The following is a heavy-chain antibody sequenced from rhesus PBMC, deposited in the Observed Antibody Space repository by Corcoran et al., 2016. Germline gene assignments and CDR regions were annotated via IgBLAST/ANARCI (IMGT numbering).Heavy chain of an antibody. Sequence: QVQLQESGPGVVKPPETLSLTCAVSGGSISDIYRWSGIRPPPGKGMGGIGYIFGCSRRTNYTPPPGKQRELIAYIYGSRTHPTSYPSLKSRVTISKATSKNQFSLKLSSVTAAYTAVYYCARDSQEYRGYFDYWGQGVLVTVSS. CDR1: GGSISDIYR. CDR2: IFGCSRRT. CDR3: TSKNQFSLKLSSVTAAYTAVYYCARDSQEYRGYFDY. D-gene: IGHD2-15*01. J-gene: IGHJ4*01. V-gene: IGHV4S10*01.